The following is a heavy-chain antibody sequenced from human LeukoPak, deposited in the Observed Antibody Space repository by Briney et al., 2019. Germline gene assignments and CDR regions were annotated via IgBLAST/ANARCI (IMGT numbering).Heavy chain of an antibody. CDR1: SGSIRSYY. D-gene: IGHD3-16*01. CDR3: ARETSQKGAHYMDV. Sequence: SETLSLTCTVSSGSIRSYYWSWIRQPPGKGLEWIGNIYSSGSTNYNPSLKSRVTISVDTSKNQFSLKLSSVTAADTAVYYCARETSQKGAHYMDVWGKGTTVTISS. V-gene: IGHV4-59*01. CDR2: IYSSGST. J-gene: IGHJ6*03.